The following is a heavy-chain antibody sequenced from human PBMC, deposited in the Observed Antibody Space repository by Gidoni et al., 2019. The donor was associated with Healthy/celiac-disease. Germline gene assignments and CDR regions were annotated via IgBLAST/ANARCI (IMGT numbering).Heavy chain of an antibody. CDR1: GGSIRSSSYY. CDR2: IYYSGRT. D-gene: IGHD6-6*01. Sequence: QLQLQESGPGLVKPSETLSLTCTVSGGSIRSSSYYWGWIRQPPGKGLEWIGSIYYSGRTYYNPSLKSRVTISVDTSKNQFSLKLSSVTAADTAVYYCARHLPVSSSSPYYFDYWGQGNLVTVSS. J-gene: IGHJ4*02. V-gene: IGHV4-39*01. CDR3: ARHLPVSSSSPYYFDY.